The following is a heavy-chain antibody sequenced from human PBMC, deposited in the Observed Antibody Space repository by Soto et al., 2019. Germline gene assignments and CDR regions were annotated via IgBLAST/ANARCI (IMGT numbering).Heavy chain of an antibody. Sequence: SETLSLTCIVSDGSITSYFWSWIRQPPGKGLEWMGYFYNSGSTNYNPSLKGRVTISGDTSKNHFSLKMTSVTAADTAVYYCARGAITTKNWFDPWGQGTLVTVSS. J-gene: IGHJ5*02. CDR1: DGSITSYF. D-gene: IGHD4-4*01. CDR2: FYNSGST. V-gene: IGHV4-59*01. CDR3: ARGAITTKNWFDP.